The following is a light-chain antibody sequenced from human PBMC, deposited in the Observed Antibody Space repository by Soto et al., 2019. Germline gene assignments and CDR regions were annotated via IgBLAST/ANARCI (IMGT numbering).Light chain of an antibody. CDR3: QQANSFPLT. V-gene: IGKV1-12*01. J-gene: IGKJ4*01. Sequence: DIQMTQSPSSVSASVGDRVTITCRASQGISSRLAWYQQKPGKAPNLLIYAASSLQSGVPSRFSGSGSETDFSLTIGSLQPEDFATYYLQQANSFPLTFGGGTKVEIK. CDR1: QGISSR. CDR2: AAS.